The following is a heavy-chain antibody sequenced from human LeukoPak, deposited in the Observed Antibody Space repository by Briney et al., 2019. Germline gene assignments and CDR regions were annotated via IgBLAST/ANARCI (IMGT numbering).Heavy chain of an antibody. CDR3: ARARTLTGNYNWFDP. CDR1: GYTFTSYD. J-gene: IGHJ5*02. V-gene: IGHV1-8*01. Sequence: ASVKVSCKASGYTFTSYDINWARQATGQGLEWMGWMNPNSGNTGYAQKFQGRVTMTRNTSISTAYMELSSLRSEDTAVYYCARARTLTGNYNWFDPWGQGTLVTVSS. CDR2: MNPNSGNT. D-gene: IGHD3-9*01.